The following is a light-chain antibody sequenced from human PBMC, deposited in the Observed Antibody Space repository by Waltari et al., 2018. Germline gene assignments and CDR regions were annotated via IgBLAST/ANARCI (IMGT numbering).Light chain of an antibody. V-gene: IGKV4-1*01. Sequence: DTVMTQSPDSLAVSLGERATINCKSSQSLLFRSNNKNYLAWYQQKPGQPPKLLIPWASTRESGVPDRFSGSGSGTDFTLTISSLQAEDVAVYYCQQYYHIARTFGQGTRVEIK. CDR3: QQYYHIART. CDR1: QSLLFRSNNKNY. CDR2: WAS. J-gene: IGKJ1*01.